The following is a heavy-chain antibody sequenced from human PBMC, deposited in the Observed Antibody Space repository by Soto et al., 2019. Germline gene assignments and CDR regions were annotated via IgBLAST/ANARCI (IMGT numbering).Heavy chain of an antibody. D-gene: IGHD3-3*01. V-gene: IGHV1-18*01. CDR3: ARVLPFLEWLSSDYYYGMDV. J-gene: IGHJ6*02. CDR1: GYTFTSYG. Sequence: ASVKVSCTASGYTFTSYGISWVRQAPGQGLEWMGWISAYNGNTNYAQKLQGRVTMTTDTSTSTAYMELRSLRSDDTAVFYCARVLPFLEWLSSDYYYGMDVWGQGTTVTVSS. CDR2: ISAYNGNT.